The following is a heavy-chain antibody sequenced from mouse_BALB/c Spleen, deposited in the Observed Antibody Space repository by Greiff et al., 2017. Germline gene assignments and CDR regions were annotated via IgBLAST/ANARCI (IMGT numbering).Heavy chain of an antibody. CDR1: GYTFTSYV. Sequence: EVQLKESGPELVKPGASVKMSCTASGYTFTSYVMHWVKQKPGQGLEWIGYINPYNDGTKYNEKFKGKATLTSDKSSSTAYLELSSLTSEDSAVYYCARGEGYYGSNAMDYWGQGTSVTVSS. CDR3: ARGEGYYGSNAMDY. V-gene: IGHV1-14*01. D-gene: IGHD1-1*01. CDR2: INPYNDGT. J-gene: IGHJ4*01.